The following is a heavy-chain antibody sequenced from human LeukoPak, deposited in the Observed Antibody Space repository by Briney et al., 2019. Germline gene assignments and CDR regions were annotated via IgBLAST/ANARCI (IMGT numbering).Heavy chain of an antibody. CDR3: ARDRGYSYAKKSSEYYYMDV. CDR1: GYTFTSYG. D-gene: IGHD5-18*01. J-gene: IGHJ6*03. Sequence: GASVKVSCKASGYTFTSYGIGWVRQAPGQGLEWMGWISAYNGNTNYAQKLQGRVTMTTDTSTSTAYMELSSLRSEDTAVYYCARDRGYSYAKKSSEYYYMDVWGKGTTVTISS. V-gene: IGHV1-18*01. CDR2: ISAYNGNT.